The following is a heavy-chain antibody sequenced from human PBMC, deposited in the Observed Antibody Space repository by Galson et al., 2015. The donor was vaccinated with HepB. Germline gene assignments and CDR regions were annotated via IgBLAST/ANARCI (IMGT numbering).Heavy chain of an antibody. V-gene: IGHV3-30*04. J-gene: IGHJ4*02. CDR2: ISFDGSIK. CDR3: AKGKADYGDFVVSDF. D-gene: IGHD4-17*01. CDR1: GFTFSRNA. Sequence: SLRLSCAASGFTFSRNAMHWVRQAPGKGLEWVAVISFDGSIKYYADSVKGRFTISRDNSKKTLFLQMNSLRAEDTAVYYCAKGKADYGDFVVSDFWGQGALVTVSS.